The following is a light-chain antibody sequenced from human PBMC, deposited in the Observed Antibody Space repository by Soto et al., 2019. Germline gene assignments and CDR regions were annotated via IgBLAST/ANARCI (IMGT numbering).Light chain of an antibody. CDR3: RHYNSWSPWT. V-gene: IGKV3-15*01. CDR2: GAS. Sequence: EIVMTQSPATLSVSPGERVTLSCRASQRVSNNLAWYQQKPGQAPRLLIYGASTRATGIPARFSGSGSGTDFSLTISSLQSEDFAVSYCRHYNSWSPWTFGQGTKVEIK. CDR1: QRVSNN. J-gene: IGKJ1*01.